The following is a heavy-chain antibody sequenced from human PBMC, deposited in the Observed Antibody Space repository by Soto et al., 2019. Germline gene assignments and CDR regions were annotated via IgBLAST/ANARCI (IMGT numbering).Heavy chain of an antibody. Sequence: EVHLLESGGGLVQPGGSLRLSCAASEFTFSNYAMSWVRQAPGKGLEWVSTISADGGSTFYADSVKGRFTISRDNSKSTLYLQMNSLRADDTAVYYCAKGVNTAVPDTRLFDPWGQGTLVTVSS. J-gene: IGHJ5*02. D-gene: IGHD5-18*01. CDR1: EFTFSNYA. CDR3: AKGVNTAVPDTRLFDP. V-gene: IGHV3-23*01. CDR2: ISADGGST.